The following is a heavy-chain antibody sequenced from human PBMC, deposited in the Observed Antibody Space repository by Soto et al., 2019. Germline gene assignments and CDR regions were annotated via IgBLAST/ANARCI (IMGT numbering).Heavy chain of an antibody. CDR1: GFSFDNYA. CDR3: ARATEDTAMVQYYYYGMDV. CDR2: ISSSSSYI. D-gene: IGHD5-18*01. J-gene: IGHJ6*02. V-gene: IGHV3-21*01. Sequence: GGSLRLSCAGSGFSFDNYAMSWVRQAPGKGLEWVSSISSSSSYIYYADSVKGRFTISRDNAKNSLYLQMNSLRAEDTAVYYCARATEDTAMVQYYYYGMDVWGQGTTVTVSS.